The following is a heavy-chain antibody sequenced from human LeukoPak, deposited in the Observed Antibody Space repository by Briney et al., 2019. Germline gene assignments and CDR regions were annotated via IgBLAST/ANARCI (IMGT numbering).Heavy chain of an antibody. CDR2: INHSGST. Sequence: SETLSLTCAVYSGSFSGYYWSWIRQPPGKGLEWIGEINHSGSTNYNPSLKSRVTISVDTSKNQFSLKLSSVTAADTAVYYCARGYCSSTSCYYYYGMDVWGKGTTVTVSS. V-gene: IGHV4-34*01. D-gene: IGHD2-2*01. CDR3: ARGYCSSTSCYYYYGMDV. J-gene: IGHJ6*04. CDR1: SGSFSGYY.